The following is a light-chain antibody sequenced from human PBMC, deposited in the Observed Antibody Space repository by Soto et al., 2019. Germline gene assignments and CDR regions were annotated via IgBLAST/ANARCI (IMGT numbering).Light chain of an antibody. V-gene: IGKV1-5*01. Sequence: DIQMTQSPSTLSASVGDRVTITCRASQSISSWLAWYQQKPGKAPKLLIYDASSLESGVPSRFSGSGSGTEFTLTISSLRPDDFATYYCQQYNSYCWTFGQGTKVDIK. CDR3: QQYNSYCWT. CDR1: QSISSW. CDR2: DAS. J-gene: IGKJ1*01.